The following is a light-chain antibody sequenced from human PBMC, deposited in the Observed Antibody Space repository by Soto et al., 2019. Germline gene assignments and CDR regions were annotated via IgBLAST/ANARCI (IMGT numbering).Light chain of an antibody. V-gene: IGKV1-5*01. CDR1: QNVNKW. J-gene: IGKJ1*01. Sequence: DIQLTQAASTLSASVGDRATITCRASQNVNKWVAWYQQKPGKAPKFLIYDASVLESGVPSRFSGSGSGTEFTLTISSLQPDDFATYYCQRYNSNSRTFGQGTKVDIK. CDR2: DAS. CDR3: QRYNSNSRT.